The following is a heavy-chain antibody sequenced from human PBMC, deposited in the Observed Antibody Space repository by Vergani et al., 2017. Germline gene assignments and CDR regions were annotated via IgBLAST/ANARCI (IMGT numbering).Heavy chain of an antibody. CDR1: GFTVSSNY. V-gene: IGHV3-11*01. CDR2: ISSSGSTI. D-gene: IGHD1-7*01. CDR3: ARTSYNWNYARGMDV. J-gene: IGHJ6*02. Sequence: VQLVESGGGLIQPGGSLRLSCAASGFTVSSNYMSWVRQAPGKGLEWVSYISSSGSTIYYADSVKGRFTISRDNAKNSLYLQMNSLRAEDTAVYYCARTSYNWNYARGMDVWGQGTTVTVSS.